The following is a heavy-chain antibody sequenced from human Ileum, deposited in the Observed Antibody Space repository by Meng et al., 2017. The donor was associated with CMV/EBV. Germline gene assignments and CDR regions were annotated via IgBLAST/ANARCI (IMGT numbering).Heavy chain of an antibody. V-gene: IGHV3-30-3*01. J-gene: IGHJ4*02. Sequence: GGSLRLSCAASGFTFSSYAMHWVRQAPGKGLEWVAVISYDGSNKYYADSVKGRFTISRDNSKNTLYLQMNSLRAEDTAVYYCARDSGGYCSGGSCYSTDWGQGTLVTVSS. CDR1: GFTFSSYA. CDR2: ISYDGSNK. D-gene: IGHD2-15*01. CDR3: ARDSGGYCSGGSCYSTD.